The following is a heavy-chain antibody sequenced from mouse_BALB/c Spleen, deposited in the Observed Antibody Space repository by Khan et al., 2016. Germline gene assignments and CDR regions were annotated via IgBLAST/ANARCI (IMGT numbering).Heavy chain of an antibody. Sequence: QVQLKESGAELMKPGASVKISCKATGYTFTNYWIDWIKQRPGHGLEWIGDILPGSVKTNYNEKFKGKATFTADTSSNTAYMQLSRLTSEDSAVYFCARAWYAMDYWGQGTSVTVSS. CDR2: ILPGSVKT. CDR3: ARAWYAMDY. J-gene: IGHJ4*01. V-gene: IGHV1-9*01. CDR1: GYTFTNYW.